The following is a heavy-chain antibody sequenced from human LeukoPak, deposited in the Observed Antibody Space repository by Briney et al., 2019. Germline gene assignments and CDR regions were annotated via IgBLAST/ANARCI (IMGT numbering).Heavy chain of an antibody. Sequence: PVKVSCKASGGTFSSYAISWVRQAPGQGLEWMGRIIPIFGTANYAQKFQGRVTITTDESTSTAYMELSSLRSEDTAVYYCARETTKGATTPGDAFDIWGQGTMVTVSS. D-gene: IGHD1-26*01. CDR2: IIPIFGTA. CDR1: GGTFSSYA. J-gene: IGHJ3*02. V-gene: IGHV1-69*05. CDR3: ARETTKGATTPGDAFDI.